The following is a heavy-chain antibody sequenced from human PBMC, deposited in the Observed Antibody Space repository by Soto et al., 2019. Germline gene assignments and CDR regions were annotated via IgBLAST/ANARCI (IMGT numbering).Heavy chain of an antibody. CDR1: VGSISSGGYY. CDR3: AREDSADRSIFGVVIRGDAFDI. J-gene: IGHJ3*02. Sequence: TLSLTCTVSVGSISSGGYYWSWIRQHPGKGLEWIGYIYYIGSTYYIPSLKSRVTISVDTSKNQFSLNLSSVTAADTAVYYCAREDSADRSIFGVVIRGDAFDIWGQGTMVTVSS. D-gene: IGHD3-3*01. V-gene: IGHV4-31*03. CDR2: IYYIGST.